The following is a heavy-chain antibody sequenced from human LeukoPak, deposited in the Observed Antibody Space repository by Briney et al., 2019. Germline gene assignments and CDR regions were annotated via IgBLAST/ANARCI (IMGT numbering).Heavy chain of an antibody. CDR2: IYNSGST. Sequence: PSETLSLTCTVSGASISSYYWSWIRQPQGKGLEWIGHIYNSGSTRYNPSLKSRVAISVDTSNNQFSLNLNSVTVADTAVYYGASHTAGHGSGYWGHGILVTVSS. V-gene: IGHV4-59*08. CDR3: ASHTAGHGSGY. D-gene: IGHD5-24*01. CDR1: GASISSYY. J-gene: IGHJ4*01.